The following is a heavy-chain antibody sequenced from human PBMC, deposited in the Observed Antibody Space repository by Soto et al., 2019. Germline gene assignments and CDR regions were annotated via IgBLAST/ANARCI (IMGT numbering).Heavy chain of an antibody. D-gene: IGHD3-10*01. Sequence: EVQLVESGGGLVQPGGSLRLSCAASGFTFSSYWMHWVRQAPGKGLVWVSRINSDESSTSYADSVKGRFTISRDNAKNELYLQMNSLRVEDTAVYYCARTVTMVRGQGMDVWGQGTTVTVSS. CDR1: GFTFSSYW. J-gene: IGHJ6*01. V-gene: IGHV3-74*01. CDR3: ARTVTMVRGQGMDV. CDR2: INSDESST.